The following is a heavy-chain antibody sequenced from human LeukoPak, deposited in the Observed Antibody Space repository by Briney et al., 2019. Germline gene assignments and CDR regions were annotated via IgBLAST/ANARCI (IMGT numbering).Heavy chain of an antibody. CDR1: GFTFSSYA. V-gene: IGHV3-23*01. D-gene: IGHD2-2*01. CDR2: ISGSGGST. J-gene: IGHJ4*02. Sequence: PGGSLRLSCAASGFTFSSYAMSWVRQAPGKGLEWVSAISGSGGSTYYADSVKGRFTISRDNSKNTLYLQMNGLRAEDTAVYYCAKYAGGYQLLWVDYWGQGTLVTVSS. CDR3: AKYAGGYQLLWVDY.